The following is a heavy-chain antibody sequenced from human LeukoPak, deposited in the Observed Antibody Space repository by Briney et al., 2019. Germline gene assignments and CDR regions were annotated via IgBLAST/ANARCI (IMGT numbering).Heavy chain of an antibody. D-gene: IGHD1-1*01. J-gene: IGHJ4*02. CDR3: ARDRGTWNDDGFDY. V-gene: IGHV3-64*01. CDR2: INSNGGST. Sequence: PGGSLRLSCVASGFTFSSYAMHWVRQTPGKGLEYVPGINSNGGSTHYANSVKGRFTISRGNSKHTLYLQMGSLRTEDMAVYYCARDRGTWNDDGFDYWGQGTLVTVSS. CDR1: GFTFSSYA.